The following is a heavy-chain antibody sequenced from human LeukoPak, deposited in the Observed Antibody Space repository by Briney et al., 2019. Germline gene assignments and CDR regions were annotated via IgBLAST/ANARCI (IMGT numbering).Heavy chain of an antibody. D-gene: IGHD3-10*01. CDR3: ARRVLMSSAGVPDTWLDP. V-gene: IGHV4-59*08. CDR2: ISYSGST. CDR1: GGSMSSYY. Sequence: PSETLSLTCTVSGGSMSSYYWNWIRQPPGKGLEWLGHISYSGSTIYNPSLNSRVTISLDTSKNQFSLNLNSVTAAHTAVYYCARRVLMSSAGVPDTWLDPWGQGTLVTVSS. J-gene: IGHJ5*02.